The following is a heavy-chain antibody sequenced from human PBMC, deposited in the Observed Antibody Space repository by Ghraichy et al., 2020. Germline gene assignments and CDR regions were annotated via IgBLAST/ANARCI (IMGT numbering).Heavy chain of an antibody. CDR3: ARDPMAASIETWG. J-gene: IGHJ4*02. V-gene: IGHV3-66*01. D-gene: IGHD5-24*01. CDR1: GVTVSNNY. CDR2: IYSGGRT. Sequence: GESLNISCAASGVTVSNNYMSWVRQAPGKGLEWVSVIYSGGRTDYADSVNGRFTISRDNSKNTLYLQMNSLRVEDTAVYYCARDPMAASIETWGWGQGTLVTVSS.